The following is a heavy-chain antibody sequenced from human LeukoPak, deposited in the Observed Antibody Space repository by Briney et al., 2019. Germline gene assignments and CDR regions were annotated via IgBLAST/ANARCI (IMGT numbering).Heavy chain of an antibody. Sequence: GGPLRLSCAASGFTLSTYGMHWVRQAPGKGLEWVAFIRYDGSNKYYADSVKGRFTISRDNSKNTLYLQMNSLRAEDTAVYYCAKIAAANCGGDCYSGAYYFDYWGQGTLVTVSS. CDR2: IRYDGSNK. J-gene: IGHJ4*02. CDR1: GFTLSTYG. D-gene: IGHD2-21*02. CDR3: AKIAAANCGGDCYSGAYYFDY. V-gene: IGHV3-30*02.